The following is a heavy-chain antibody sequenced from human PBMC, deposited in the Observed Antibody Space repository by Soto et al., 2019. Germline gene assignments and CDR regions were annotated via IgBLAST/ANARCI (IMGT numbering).Heavy chain of an antibody. CDR2: INHSGST. Sequence: SETLSLTCAVYGGSFSGYYWSWIRQPPGKGLEWIGEINHSGSTNYNPSLKSRVTISVDTSKNQFSLKLSSVTAADTAVYYCARVREGISLLGVVIDYWGHGSLVTVSS. CDR1: GGSFSGYY. J-gene: IGHJ4*01. V-gene: IGHV4-34*01. D-gene: IGHD3-3*01. CDR3: ARVREGISLLGVVIDY.